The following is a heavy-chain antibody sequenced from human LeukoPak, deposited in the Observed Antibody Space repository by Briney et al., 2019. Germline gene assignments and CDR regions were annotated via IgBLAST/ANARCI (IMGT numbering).Heavy chain of an antibody. J-gene: IGHJ3*02. CDR3: ARVGYCSGGSCYVAFDI. CDR1: GYSFTSYW. D-gene: IGHD2-15*01. Sequence: GESLKISCKGFGYSFTSYWIGWVRQMPGKGLEWMGIIYPGDSDTRYSPSFQGQVTISADKSISTAYLQWSSLKASDTAMYYCARVGYCSGGSCYVAFDIWGQGTMVTVSS. V-gene: IGHV5-51*01. CDR2: IYPGDSDT.